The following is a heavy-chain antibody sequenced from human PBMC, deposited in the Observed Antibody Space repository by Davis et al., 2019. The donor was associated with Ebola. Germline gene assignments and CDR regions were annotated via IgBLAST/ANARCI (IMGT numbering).Heavy chain of an antibody. CDR3: ARAVSYYGSGIEY. CDR2: INAGNGNT. D-gene: IGHD3-10*01. J-gene: IGHJ4*02. V-gene: IGHV1-3*01. CDR1: GYTFTSYA. Sequence: ASVTVSCKASGYTFTSYAMHWVRQAPGQRLEWMGWINAGNGNTKYSQKFQGRVTITRDTSTSTAYMELRSLRSDDTAVYYCARAVSYYGSGIEYWGQGTLVTVSS.